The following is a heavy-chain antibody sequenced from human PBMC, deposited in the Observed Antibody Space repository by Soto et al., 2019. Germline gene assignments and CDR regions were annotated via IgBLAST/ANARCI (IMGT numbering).Heavy chain of an antibody. CDR3: ARGGSYYGTGIHGAFDI. J-gene: IGHJ3*02. Sequence: QVQLVQSGAEVKKPGASVKVSCKASGYTFTSYGISWVRQAPGQGLVWMGWISAYNGKTNYAQKLQGRVTMTTDTSTRTADMELRSLRSDDTAVYYCARGGSYYGTGIHGAFDIWGQGTMVTVSS. CDR1: GYTFTSYG. CDR2: ISAYNGKT. V-gene: IGHV1-18*01. D-gene: IGHD1-26*01.